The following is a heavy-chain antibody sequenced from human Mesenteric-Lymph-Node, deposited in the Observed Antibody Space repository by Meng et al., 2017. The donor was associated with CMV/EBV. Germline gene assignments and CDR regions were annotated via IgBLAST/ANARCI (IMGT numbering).Heavy chain of an antibody. CDR2: INHSGST. J-gene: IGHJ4*02. D-gene: IGHD3-9*01. CDR3: ARGSSYDILTGYFDY. CDR1: GGSFSGYY. V-gene: IGHV4-34*01. Sequence: QVKLHQFGAGLLKPSAALSVTCAVYGGSFSGYYWNWIRQSSEKGLEWIGEINHSGSTTYNPSFTSRIIISVDTSTNQISLNMSSVTAADTAVYYCARGSSYDILTGYFDYWGQGALVTVSS.